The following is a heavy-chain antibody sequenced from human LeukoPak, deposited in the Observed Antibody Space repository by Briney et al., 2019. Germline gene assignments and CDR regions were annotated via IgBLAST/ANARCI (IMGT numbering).Heavy chain of an antibody. J-gene: IGHJ3*02. CDR2: IYYSGST. V-gene: IGHV4-39*01. D-gene: IGHD2/OR15-2a*01. Sequence: PSETLSLTCTVSGGSISSSSYYWGWIRRPPGKGLEWIGSIYYSGSTYYNPSLKSRVTISVDTSKNQFSLKLSSVTAADTAIYYCARLLSIADAFDIWGQGTMVTVSS. CDR1: GGSISSSSYY. CDR3: ARLLSIADAFDI.